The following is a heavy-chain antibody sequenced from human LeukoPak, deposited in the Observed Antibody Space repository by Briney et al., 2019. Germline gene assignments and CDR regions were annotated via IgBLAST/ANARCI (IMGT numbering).Heavy chain of an antibody. CDR1: GYTFTSYG. CDR3: ARRQGTTLSFDY. Sequence: ASVKVSCKASGYTFTSYGFSWVRQAPGQGLEWMGWINAYNGNTNYAQKLQGRVTMTTDTATSTAYMELRSLRFDDTAVYYCARRQGTTLSFDYWGQGTLVTVSS. V-gene: IGHV1-18*01. CDR2: INAYNGNT. D-gene: IGHD1-1*01. J-gene: IGHJ4*02.